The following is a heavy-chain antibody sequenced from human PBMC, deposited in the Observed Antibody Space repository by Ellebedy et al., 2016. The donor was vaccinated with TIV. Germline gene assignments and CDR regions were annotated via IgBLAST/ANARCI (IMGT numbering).Heavy chain of an antibody. Sequence: PGGSLRLSCAASGFTFDDYSMHWVRQAPGKGLEWVSLISWDGYSTYYADSVKGRFNISRANSKNSLYLQMNSLRTEDTALYYCAKDMEAAMLLPHGMDVWGQGTTVTVSS. V-gene: IGHV3-43*01. CDR1: GFTFDDYS. J-gene: IGHJ6*02. CDR3: AKDMEAAMLLPHGMDV. D-gene: IGHD1-26*01. CDR2: ISWDGYST.